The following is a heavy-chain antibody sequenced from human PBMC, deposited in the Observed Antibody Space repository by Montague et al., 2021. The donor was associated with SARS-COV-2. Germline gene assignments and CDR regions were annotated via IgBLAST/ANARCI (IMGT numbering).Heavy chain of an antibody. D-gene: IGHD2/OR15-2a*01. CDR3: ARGTFGMGAFDI. Sequence: SETLSLTCTVAGGSISSYYWSWIRQPAGKGLEWIGHIYTSGSTIYNPSLKSRVTMSLDTSKNQFSLKLRSVTAADTAVYYCARGTFGMGAFDIWGQGTMVTVSS. CDR2: IYTSGST. V-gene: IGHV4-4*07. J-gene: IGHJ3*02. CDR1: GGSISSYY.